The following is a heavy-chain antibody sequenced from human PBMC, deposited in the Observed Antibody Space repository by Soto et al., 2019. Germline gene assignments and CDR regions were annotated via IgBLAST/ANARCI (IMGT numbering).Heavy chain of an antibody. D-gene: IGHD3-10*01. CDR1: GYSFTSYW. CDR3: AGGGVRGVITRTRDYYGMDV. V-gene: IGHV5-51*01. J-gene: IGHJ6*02. Sequence: LGEFLKISCKGSGYSFTSYWIGWVRQMPGKGLEWMGIIYPGDSDTRYSPSFQGQVTISADKSISTAYLQWSSLKASDTAMYYCAGGGVRGVITRTRDYYGMDVWGQGTTVTVSS. CDR2: IYPGDSDT.